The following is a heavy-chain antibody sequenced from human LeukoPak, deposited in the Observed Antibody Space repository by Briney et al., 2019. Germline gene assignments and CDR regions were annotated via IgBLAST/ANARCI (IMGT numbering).Heavy chain of an antibody. D-gene: IGHD6-19*01. CDR2: ISSSSSCI. V-gene: IGHV3-21*01. Sequence: PGGSLRLSCAASGFTFSSYSMNWVRQAPGKGLEWVSSISSSSSCIYYADSVKGRFTISRDNAKNSLYLQMNSLRAEDTAVYCCARDRRSGYSSGWPRFDYWGQGTLVTVSS. J-gene: IGHJ4*02. CDR1: GFTFSSYS. CDR3: ARDRRSGYSSGWPRFDY.